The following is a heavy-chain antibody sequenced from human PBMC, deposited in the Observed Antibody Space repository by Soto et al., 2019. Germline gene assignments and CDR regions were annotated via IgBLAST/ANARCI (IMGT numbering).Heavy chain of an antibody. V-gene: IGHV1-46*01. CDR2: INPNGGRT. CDR1: GYSFISYF. J-gene: IGHJ4*02. CDR3: ARDSGDYLLLDY. D-gene: IGHD4-17*01. Sequence: ASVKVSCKASGYSFISYFIHWVRQAPGQGLEWMGIINPNGGRTTYSQSFQGRVSMTRDTSTSTVYMEVSSLRSDDTAVYYCARDSGDYLLLDYWGQGTLLTVSS.